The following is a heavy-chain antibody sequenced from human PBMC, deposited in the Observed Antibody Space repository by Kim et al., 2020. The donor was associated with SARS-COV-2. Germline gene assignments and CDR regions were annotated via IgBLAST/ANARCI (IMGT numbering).Heavy chain of an antibody. D-gene: IGHD3-16*02. CDR1: GFTFSSYG. CDR2: IWYDGSNK. Sequence: GGSLRLSCAASGFTFSSYGMHWVRQAPGKGLEWVAVIWYDGSNKYYADSVKGRFTISRDNSKNTLYLQMNSLRAEDKAVYYCAKDGGRDGYDYIWGSYRPNYYYYGMDVWGQGTTVTVSS. J-gene: IGHJ6*02. V-gene: IGHV3-33*06. CDR3: AKDGGRDGYDYIWGSYRPNYYYYGMDV.